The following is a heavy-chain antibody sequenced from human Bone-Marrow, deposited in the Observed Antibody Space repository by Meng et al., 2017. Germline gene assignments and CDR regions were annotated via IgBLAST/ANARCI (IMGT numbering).Heavy chain of an antibody. V-gene: IGHV4-59*01. J-gene: IGHJ5*02. CDR1: GGSIRSYY. Sequence: GSLRLSCTVSGGSIRSYYWSWIRQPPGKGLEWIGYIYYSGSTNYNPSLKSRVTISVDTSKNQFSLKLSSVTAADTAVYYCARDFWGGYDYDWFDPWGQGTLVTVSS. CDR3: ARDFWGGYDYDWFDP. D-gene: IGHD5-12*01. CDR2: IYYSGST.